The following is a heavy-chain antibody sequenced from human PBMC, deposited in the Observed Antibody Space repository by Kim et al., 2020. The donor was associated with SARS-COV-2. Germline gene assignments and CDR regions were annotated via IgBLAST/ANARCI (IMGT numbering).Heavy chain of an antibody. CDR2: IYYGGST. J-gene: IGHJ5*02. V-gene: IGHV4-39*01. CDR1: GGSISSSYYY. Sequence: SETLSLTCTVSGGSISSSYYYWGWIRQPPGKGLQWIGSIYYGGSTYYNPSLKSRFTISVDTSKNQFSLKLSTVTAADTAVYYCARHSNILTGSASYNWFAPCGQGTLFTVSS. D-gene: IGHD3-9*01. CDR3: ARHSNILTGSASYNWFAP.